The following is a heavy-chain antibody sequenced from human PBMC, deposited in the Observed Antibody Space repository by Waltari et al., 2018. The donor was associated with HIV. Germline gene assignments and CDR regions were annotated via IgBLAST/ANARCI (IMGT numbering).Heavy chain of an antibody. Sequence: EVQLVQSGAEVKKPGESLKISCKGSGYSFVKNWIGWVRQMPGKGLEWMGIIYPCESDTRYSPPFQGQVTIAADKSISTAYLQWSSLKASDTAMYYCTRLINEHGLINGVDYWGQGTLVTVSS. CDR3: TRLINEHGLINGVDY. J-gene: IGHJ4*02. CDR2: IYPCESDT. CDR1: GYSFVKNW. D-gene: IGHD2-8*01. V-gene: IGHV5-51*03.